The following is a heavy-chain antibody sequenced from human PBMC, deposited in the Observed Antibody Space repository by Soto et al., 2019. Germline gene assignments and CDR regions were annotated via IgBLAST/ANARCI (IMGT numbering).Heavy chain of an antibody. D-gene: IGHD1-20*01. CDR3: ARVAYNWNRDFES. CDR1: GGSINSGGYY. J-gene: IGHJ4*02. Sequence: LSLTCTVSGGSINSGGYYWSWIRQNPGKGLEWIGYIYYSGKTYYNPSLKSRVTISLDTSKNQFSLDLSSVTAADTAVYYCARVAYNWNRDFESWGQGALVTVSS. CDR2: IYYSGKT. V-gene: IGHV4-31*03.